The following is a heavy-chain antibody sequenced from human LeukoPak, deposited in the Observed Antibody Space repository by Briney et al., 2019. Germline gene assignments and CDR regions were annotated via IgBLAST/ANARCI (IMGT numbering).Heavy chain of an antibody. J-gene: IGHJ4*02. V-gene: IGHV4-59*01. CDR2: LHYTGNT. CDR3: TRGQVFSGYDFQKLPDY. CDR1: GGSITTYY. Sequence: SETLSLTCTVSGGSITTYYWNWIRQAPGKGLERIGYLHYTGNTKYNPSLKSRVTISMDTSKNQFSLKLTSVTAADTAVYYCTRGQVFSGYDFQKLPDYWGQGSLVTVSS. D-gene: IGHD5-12*01.